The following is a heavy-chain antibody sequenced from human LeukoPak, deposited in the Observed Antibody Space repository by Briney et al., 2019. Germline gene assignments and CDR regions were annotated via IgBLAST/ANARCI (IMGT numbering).Heavy chain of an antibody. CDR3: VREAAATLFDY. V-gene: IGHV3-53*01. CDR1: GFTFSTFA. D-gene: IGHD1-26*01. J-gene: IGHJ4*02. Sequence: PGGSLRLSCAASGFTFSTFAMIWVRQPPGKGLEWVSVLYSDGSTYHADSVKGRFTISRDNSKNTLYLQMNSLRAEDTAVYYCVREAAATLFDYWGQGTLVTVSS. CDR2: LYSDGST.